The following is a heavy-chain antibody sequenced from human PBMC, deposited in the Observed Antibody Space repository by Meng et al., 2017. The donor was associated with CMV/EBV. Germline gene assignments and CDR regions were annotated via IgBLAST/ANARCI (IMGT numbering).Heavy chain of an antibody. J-gene: IGHJ6*02. D-gene: IGHD1-26*01. CDR3: ARGDSGSYRYYGMDV. CDR1: GGTFTGYY. Sequence: ASVKVSCKASGGTFTGYYMHWVRQAPGQGLEWMGWINPNSGGTNYAQKFQGRVTMTRNTSISTAYMELSRLRSDDTAVYYCARGDSGSYRYYGMDVWGQGTTVTVSS. CDR2: INPNSGGT. V-gene: IGHV1-2*02.